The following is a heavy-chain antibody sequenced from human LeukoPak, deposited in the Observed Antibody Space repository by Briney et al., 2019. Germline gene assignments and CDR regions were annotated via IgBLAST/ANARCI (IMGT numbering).Heavy chain of an antibody. Sequence: PGGSLRLSCAASGFTFSGNWMHWVRQAPGKGVEWVSSISSSGLYIYFADSLKGRFTISRDNAKNSLYLQVNSLRAEDTAVYYCAREFEPDYFDYWGQGTLVTVSS. D-gene: IGHD1-14*01. J-gene: IGHJ4*02. CDR1: GFTFSGNW. CDR3: AREFEPDYFDY. CDR2: ISSSGLYI. V-gene: IGHV3-21*01.